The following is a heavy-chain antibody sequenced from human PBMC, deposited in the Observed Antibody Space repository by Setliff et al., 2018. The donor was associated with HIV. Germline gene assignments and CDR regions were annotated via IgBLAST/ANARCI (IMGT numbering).Heavy chain of an antibody. J-gene: IGHJ4*02. CDR3: ARGFCSGGTCFDY. CDR2: IFHSGST. Sequence: SETLSLTCTVSGYSISSGYYWGWIRQPPGKGLEWIAYIFHSGSTHYNPSLKSRLTISVDRSKNHFSLKLNSVTAADTAVYYCARGFCSGGTCFDYWGQGTLVTVSS. V-gene: IGHV4-38-2*02. CDR1: GYSISSGYY. D-gene: IGHD2-15*01.